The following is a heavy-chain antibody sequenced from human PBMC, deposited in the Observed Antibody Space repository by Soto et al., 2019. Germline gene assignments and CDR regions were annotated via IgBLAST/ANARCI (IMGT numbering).Heavy chain of an antibody. CDR1: GFSLSTSGVG. J-gene: IGHJ4*02. CDR2: IYWDDDK. V-gene: IGHV2-5*02. Sequence: QITLKESGPTLVKPTQTLTLTCTFSGFSLSTSGVGVGWICQPPGKALEWLALIYWDDDKRYSPSLKSRLTITKDTSKNQVVLTMTNMDPVDTATYYCAHTSPMDGSVGSCYPDYWGQGTLVTVSS. CDR3: AHTSPMDGSVGSCYPDY. D-gene: IGHD2-15*01.